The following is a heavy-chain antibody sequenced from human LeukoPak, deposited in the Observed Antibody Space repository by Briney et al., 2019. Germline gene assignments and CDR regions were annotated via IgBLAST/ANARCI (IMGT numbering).Heavy chain of an antibody. J-gene: IGHJ4*02. CDR2: ISGGDDST. V-gene: IGHV3-23*01. CDR3: AKVWWGKRTLDY. CDR1: GFTFSIHG. D-gene: IGHD3-16*01. Sequence: GGSLRLSCVASGFTFSIHGISWVRQAPGKGLEWVSTISGGDDSTYYTDSVRGRFPISRDNSKNTLYLQMNSLRAEDTALYYCAKVWWGKRTLDYWGQRNQVTVSS.